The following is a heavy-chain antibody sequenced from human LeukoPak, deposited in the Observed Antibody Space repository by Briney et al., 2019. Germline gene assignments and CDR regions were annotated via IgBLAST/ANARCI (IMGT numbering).Heavy chain of an antibody. CDR3: TYDFWSGSPAAVDY. D-gene: IGHD3-3*01. V-gene: IGHV3-49*04. CDR1: GFTFSSYA. CDR2: IRSKAYGGTT. Sequence: PGGSLRLSCATSGFTFSSYAMSWVRQAPGKGLEWVGFIRSKAYGGTTEYAASVKGRFTISRDDSKSIAYLQMNSLKTEDTAVYYCTYDFWSGSPAAVDYWGQGTLVTVSS. J-gene: IGHJ4*02.